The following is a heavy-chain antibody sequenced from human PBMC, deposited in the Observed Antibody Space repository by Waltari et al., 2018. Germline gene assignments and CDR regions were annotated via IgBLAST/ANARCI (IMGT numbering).Heavy chain of an antibody. CDR2: IYYSGST. V-gene: IGHV4-39*01. CDR3: ARHWKKSGYRFDP. J-gene: IGHJ5*02. D-gene: IGHD5-12*01. Sequence: QLQLQESGPGLVKPSETLSLTCTVSGGSISRSSYYWGWIRQSPGKGLEWIGRIYYSGSTDYNPTLGSRVTISGDTATSQFSLKLSSVTAADTAVYYCARHWKKSGYRFDPWGQGTLVTVSS. CDR1: GGSISRSSYY.